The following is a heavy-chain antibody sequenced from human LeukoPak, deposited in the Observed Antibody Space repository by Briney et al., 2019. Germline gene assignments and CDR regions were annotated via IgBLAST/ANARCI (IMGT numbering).Heavy chain of an antibody. Sequence: KPSETLSLTCAVYGGSFSGYYWSWIRQHPGKGLEWIGYIYYSGSTYYNPSLKSRVTISVDTSKNQFSLKLSSVTAADTAVYYCARDREQKMDVWGQGTTVTVSS. J-gene: IGHJ6*02. CDR1: GGSFSGYY. CDR2: IYYSGST. V-gene: IGHV4-31*11. CDR3: ARDREQKMDV.